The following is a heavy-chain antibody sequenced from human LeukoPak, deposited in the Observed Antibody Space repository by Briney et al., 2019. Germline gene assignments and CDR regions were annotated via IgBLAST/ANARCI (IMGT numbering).Heavy chain of an antibody. CDR1: GGSISSYY. Sequence: SETLSLTCTVSGGSISSYYWSWIRQPPGKGLEWIGYIYTSGSTNYNPSLKSRVTISVDTSKNQFSLKLSSVTAADTAVYYCARSLDYYDSSGYYYGWFDPWGQGTLVTVSS. D-gene: IGHD3-22*01. CDR2: IYTSGST. V-gene: IGHV4-4*09. J-gene: IGHJ5*02. CDR3: ARSLDYYDSSGYYYGWFDP.